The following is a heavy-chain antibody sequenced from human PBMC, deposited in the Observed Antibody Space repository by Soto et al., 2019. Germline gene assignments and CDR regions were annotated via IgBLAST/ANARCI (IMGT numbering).Heavy chain of an antibody. Sequence: ASVKVSCKASGYTFTSYGISWVRQAPGQGLEWMGWISAYNGNTNYAQKLQGRVTMTTDTSTSTAYMELRSLRSDDTAVYYCAREITGYSSGWYEEDYWGQGTLVTVSS. V-gene: IGHV1-18*01. D-gene: IGHD6-19*01. J-gene: IGHJ4*02. CDR2: ISAYNGNT. CDR1: GYTFTSYG. CDR3: AREITGYSSGWYEEDY.